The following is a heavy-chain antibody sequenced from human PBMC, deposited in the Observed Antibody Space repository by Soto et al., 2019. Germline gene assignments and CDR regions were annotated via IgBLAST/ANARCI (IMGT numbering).Heavy chain of an antibody. D-gene: IGHD6-19*01. J-gene: IGHJ4*02. CDR2: ITGSGGGT. CDR3: AKEMIASTVADFFDY. V-gene: IGHV3-23*01. Sequence: EVQLLESGGGLLQPGGSLRLSCTASGFTFSNYAMTWVRQAPGKGLEWVSTITGSGGGTYYADSVKGRFTISRDNSKSQLYLQMPNLRADDTVVYYCAKEMIASTVADFFDYWGQGTLVTVSS. CDR1: GFTFSNYA.